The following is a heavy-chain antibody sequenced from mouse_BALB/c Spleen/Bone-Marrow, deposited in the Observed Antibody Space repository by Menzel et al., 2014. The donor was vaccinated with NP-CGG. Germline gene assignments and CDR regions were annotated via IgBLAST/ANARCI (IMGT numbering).Heavy chain of an antibody. D-gene: IGHD1-1*01. J-gene: IGHJ2*01. Sequence: EVKLMESGGDLEKPGGSLKLSCAASGFTFSSYGMSWVRQTPDKRLEWVATISSGGSYTYYPDSVKGRFTISRDNAKNTLYLQMSSLKSVDTAMYYCARPTTVVATGGSFDYWGQGTTLTVSS. CDR1: GFTFSSYG. CDR2: ISSGGSYT. V-gene: IGHV5-6*01. CDR3: ARPTTVVATGGSFDY.